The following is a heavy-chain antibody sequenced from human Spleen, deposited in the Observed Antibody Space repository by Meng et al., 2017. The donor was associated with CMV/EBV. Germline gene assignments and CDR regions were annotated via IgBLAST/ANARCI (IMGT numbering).Heavy chain of an antibody. CDR3: ASHYYDSSGYYY. D-gene: IGHD3-22*01. CDR2: IIPILGIA. Sequence: GKASGGTFSRYAISWVRQAPGQGLEWMGGIIPILGIANYAQKFQGRVTITADKSTSTAYMELSSLRSEDTAVYYCASHYYDSSGYYYWGQGTLVTVSS. J-gene: IGHJ4*02. V-gene: IGHV1-69*10. CDR1: GGTFSRYA.